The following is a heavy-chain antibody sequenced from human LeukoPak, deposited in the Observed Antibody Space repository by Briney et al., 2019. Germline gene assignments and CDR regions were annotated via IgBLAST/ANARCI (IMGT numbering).Heavy chain of an antibody. CDR1: GFTFSNYA. Sequence: PGGSLRLSCAASGFTFSNYAMSWVRQAPGKGLEWVSGITGSGGTTYYADSVKGRFTISRDNSKKTLYLQLNSLRVEDTALYYCARGGNNGPSDYWGQGTMVTVSS. V-gene: IGHV3-23*01. CDR2: ITGSGGTT. J-gene: IGHJ3*01. CDR3: ARGGNNGPSDY. D-gene: IGHD2-8*01.